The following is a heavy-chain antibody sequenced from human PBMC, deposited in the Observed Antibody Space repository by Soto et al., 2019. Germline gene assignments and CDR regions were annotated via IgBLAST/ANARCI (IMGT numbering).Heavy chain of an antibody. J-gene: IGHJ4*02. CDR3: ARSRGSCYSNFAS. CDR2: VIPILGAS. D-gene: IGHD2-21*01. V-gene: IGHV1-69*08. Sequence: QVQLVQSGAEVKKPGSSVKVSCKASADTFTGYTVTWVRQAPGQGLEWVGRVIPILGASNFAQKFQGRVTISADNSTDTAYMVLSGLTSEDTADYSCARSRGSCYSNFASWGQGTLVTVSS. CDR1: ADTFTGYT.